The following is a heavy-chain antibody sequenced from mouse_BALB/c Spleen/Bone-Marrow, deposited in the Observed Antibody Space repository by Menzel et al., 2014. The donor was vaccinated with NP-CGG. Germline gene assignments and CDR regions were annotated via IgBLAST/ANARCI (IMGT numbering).Heavy chain of an antibody. D-gene: IGHD2-4*01. CDR1: GYTFTSYW. V-gene: IGHV1-5*01. Sequence: VQLQQSGTVLARPGASVKMSCKASGYTFTSYWMHWVKQRPGQGLEWIGAIYPGNSDTSYNQKFKGKAKLTAATSTSTAYMELSSLTNEDSAVYYCTHDYDYYAMNYWGQGTSVTVSS. J-gene: IGHJ4*01. CDR3: THDYDYYAMNY. CDR2: IYPGNSDT.